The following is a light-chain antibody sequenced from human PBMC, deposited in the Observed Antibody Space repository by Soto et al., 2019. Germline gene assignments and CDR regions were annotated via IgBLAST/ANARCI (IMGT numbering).Light chain of an antibody. Sequence: DIQMTQSPSSLSASVGDRVAITCRASQSISSYLNWYQQKPGEAPNLLIYAASNLQSGVPSRFSGSGSGTDFTLSISSLQPEDFATYYCQQSYSGLTFGGGTKVVIK. V-gene: IGKV1-39*01. J-gene: IGKJ4*01. CDR2: AAS. CDR1: QSISSY. CDR3: QQSYSGLT.